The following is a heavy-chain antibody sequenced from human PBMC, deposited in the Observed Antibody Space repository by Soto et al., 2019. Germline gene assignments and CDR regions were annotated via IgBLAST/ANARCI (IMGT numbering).Heavy chain of an antibody. J-gene: IGHJ4*02. CDR3: ARLGSGVDFWSAYYYDS. CDR2: IYYSGST. D-gene: IGHD3-3*01. Sequence: SETLSLTCTVSGGSINNYYWSWIRQPPGKGLEWIGFIYYSGSTNYNPSLKSRVTISIDTPKNQFSLRLSSVTAADTAVYYCARLGSGVDFWSAYYYDSWGQGTLVTVSS. V-gene: IGHV4-59*08. CDR1: GGSINNYY.